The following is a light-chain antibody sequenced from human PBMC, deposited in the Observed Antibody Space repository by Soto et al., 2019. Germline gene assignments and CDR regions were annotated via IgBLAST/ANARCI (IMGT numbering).Light chain of an antibody. Sequence: EIVLTQSPGTLSLSPGERATLFCRASQSIATSQLAWYQQKPGQAPRLLIGASTRATGIPDRFSDSGSGTDFTLTISRLEPVDFAVYYCQQFAASPRTFGQGTTVEIK. CDR1: QSIATSQ. CDR2: GAS. CDR3: QQFAASPRT. J-gene: IGKJ1*01. V-gene: IGKV3-20*01.